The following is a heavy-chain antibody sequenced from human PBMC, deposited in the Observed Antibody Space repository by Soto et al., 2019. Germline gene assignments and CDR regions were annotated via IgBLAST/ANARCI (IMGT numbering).Heavy chain of an antibody. CDR3: AITDRDFYGLDV. CDR1: GFTFRNYD. Sequence: EVQLVESGGGLVQPGGSLRLSCEASGFTFRNYDMHWVRQGTGKGLEWVSGISAAGDPDYADSVEGRFTISRENAQNSFFLQMNSLRVGDTAVYYCAITDRDFYGLDVGGQGTTVIVSS. D-gene: IGHD1-20*01. J-gene: IGHJ6*02. V-gene: IGHV3-13*05. CDR2: ISAAGDP.